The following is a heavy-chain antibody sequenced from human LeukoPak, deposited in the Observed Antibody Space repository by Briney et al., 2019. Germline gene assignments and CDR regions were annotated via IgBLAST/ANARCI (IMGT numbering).Heavy chain of an antibody. Sequence: GGSLRLSCAASGFTFTSYWMSWVRQAPGKGLEWVANIKQDGSEKYYVDSVKGGFTISRDNAKNSLYLQMNSLRAEDTAIYYCARGGYSRDYWGQGTLVTVSS. D-gene: IGHD6-13*01. CDR2: IKQDGSEK. J-gene: IGHJ4*02. CDR3: ARGGYSRDY. CDR1: GFTFTSYW. V-gene: IGHV3-7*03.